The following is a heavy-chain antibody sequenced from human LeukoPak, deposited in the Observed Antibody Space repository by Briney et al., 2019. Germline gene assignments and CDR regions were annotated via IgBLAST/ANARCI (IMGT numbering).Heavy chain of an antibody. D-gene: IGHD5-12*01. V-gene: IGHV1-18*01. CDR3: AGDWESDGRTITDR. CDR2: VSANSGET. Sequence: ASVKVSCKASGYRFTTYGISWLRQAPGQGLVLKGWVSANSGETNYAQNFRDRVTLTTDTSTSTAYIELRSLTSDDTAVYYCAGDWESDGRTITDRWGQGTLVTVSS. CDR1: GYRFTTYG. J-gene: IGHJ5*02.